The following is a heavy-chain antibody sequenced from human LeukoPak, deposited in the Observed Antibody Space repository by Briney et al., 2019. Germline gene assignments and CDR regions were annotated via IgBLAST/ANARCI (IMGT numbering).Heavy chain of an antibody. J-gene: IGHJ4*02. Sequence: PSETLSLTCTVSGGSISSYYWSWIRQPAGKGLEWIGRIYTSGSTNYNPSLKSRVTMSVDTSKNQFSLKLSSVTAADTAVYYCARALAGGAMVRGVTHYYFDYWGQGTLVTVSS. CDR2: IYTSGST. D-gene: IGHD3-10*01. CDR1: GGSISSYY. V-gene: IGHV4-4*07. CDR3: ARALAGGAMVRGVTHYYFDY.